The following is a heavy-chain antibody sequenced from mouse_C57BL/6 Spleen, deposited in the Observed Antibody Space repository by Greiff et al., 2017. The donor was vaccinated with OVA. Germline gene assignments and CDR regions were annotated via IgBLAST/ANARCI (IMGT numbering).Heavy chain of an antibody. Sequence: VQLQQSGTELVKPGASVKLSCKASGYTFTSYWMHWVKQRPGQGLEWIGNINPSNGGTNYNEKFKSKATLTVDKSSSTAYMQLSSLTSEDSAVYYCARANWDGSYYYAMDYWGQGTSVTVSS. CDR3: ARANWDGSYYYAMDY. J-gene: IGHJ4*01. CDR2: INPSNGGT. CDR1: GYTFTSYW. V-gene: IGHV1-53*01. D-gene: IGHD4-1*01.